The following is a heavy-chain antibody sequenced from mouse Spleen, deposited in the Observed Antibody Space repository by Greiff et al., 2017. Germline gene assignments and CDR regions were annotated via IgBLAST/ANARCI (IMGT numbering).Heavy chain of an antibody. CDR3: ARRGYYGSPYYFDY. J-gene: IGHJ2*01. CDR1: GYTFTSYW. V-gene: IGHV1-72*01. Sequence: VQLQQPGAELVKPGASVKLSCKASGYTFTSYWMHWVKQRPGRGLECIGRIDPNSGGTKYNEKFKSKATLTVDKPSSTAYMQLSSLTSEDSAVYYCARRGYYGSPYYFDYWGQGTTLTVSS. D-gene: IGHD1-1*01. CDR2: IDPNSGGT.